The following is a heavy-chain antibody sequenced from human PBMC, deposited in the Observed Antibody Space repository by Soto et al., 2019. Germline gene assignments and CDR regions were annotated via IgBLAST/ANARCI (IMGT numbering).Heavy chain of an antibody. CDR1: GFTFSSYA. Sequence: GVSLRLSVPASGFTFSSYAMRCVRQAPGTWLEWVSAISGSGGSTYYADSVKGGFTISRDNSKKTLYLQMNSLRAEDTAVYYCAKSSRQYASAIQAFFAPWGLGTLVTVSS. V-gene: IGHV3-23*01. CDR3: AKSSRQYASAIQAFFAP. D-gene: IGHD2-2*01. J-gene: IGHJ5*02. CDR2: ISGSGGST.